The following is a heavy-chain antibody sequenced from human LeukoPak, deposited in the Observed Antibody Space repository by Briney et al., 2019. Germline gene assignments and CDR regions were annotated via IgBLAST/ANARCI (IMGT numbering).Heavy chain of an antibody. CDR2: IRYDGSNK. V-gene: IGHV3-30*02. D-gene: IGHD1-1*01. J-gene: IGHJ3*02. Sequence: SGGSLRLSCAASGFTFSSYGMHWVRQAPGKGLEWVAFIRYDGSNKYYADSVKGRFTISRDNSKNTLYLQMTSLRAEDTAEYYCAKPLFTSATGTGRAFHIWGQGTMVTVSS. CDR3: AKPLFTSATGTGRAFHI. CDR1: GFTFSSYG.